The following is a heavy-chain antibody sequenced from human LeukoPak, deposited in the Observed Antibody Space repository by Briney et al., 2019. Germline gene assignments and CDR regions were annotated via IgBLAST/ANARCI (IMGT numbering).Heavy chain of an antibody. V-gene: IGHV3-7*01. D-gene: IGHD4-17*01. CDR3: ARGQGPYGDYYFDY. CDR1: RFTFSSYW. CDR2: IKQDGSEK. Sequence: GGSLRLSCAASRFTFSSYWMSWVRQAPGKGLEWVANIKQDGSEKYYVDSVKGRFTISRDNAKNSLYLQMNSLRAEDTAVYYCARGQGPYGDYYFDYWGQGTLVTVSS. J-gene: IGHJ4*02.